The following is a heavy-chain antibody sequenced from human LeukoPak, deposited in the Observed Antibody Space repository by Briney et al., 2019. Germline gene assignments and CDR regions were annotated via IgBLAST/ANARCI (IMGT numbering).Heavy chain of an antibody. V-gene: IGHV3-7*03. Sequence: GGSLRLSCAASGFTFSSYWMSWVRQAPGRGLEWVANIKDDGRQKYYVDSVKGRFTISRDNAKNSLSLQMNSLRAEDTAVYYCARVTAVAGFDHWGQGTLVTVSS. CDR1: GFTFSSYW. CDR3: ARVTAVAGFDH. CDR2: IKDDGRQK. J-gene: IGHJ4*02. D-gene: IGHD6-19*01.